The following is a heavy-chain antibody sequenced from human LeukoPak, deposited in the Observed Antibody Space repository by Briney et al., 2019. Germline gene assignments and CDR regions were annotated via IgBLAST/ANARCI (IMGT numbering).Heavy chain of an antibody. CDR1: GSTFSSYS. V-gene: IGHV3-21*01. CDR2: ISSSSSYI. J-gene: IGHJ4*02. Sequence: GGSLRLSCAASGSTFSSYSMNWVRQAPGKGLEWVSSISSSSSYIYYADSVKGRFTISRDNAKNSLYLQMNSLRAEDTAVYYCARDGYYGDYPFDYWGQGTLVTVSS. CDR3: ARDGYYGDYPFDY. D-gene: IGHD4-17*01.